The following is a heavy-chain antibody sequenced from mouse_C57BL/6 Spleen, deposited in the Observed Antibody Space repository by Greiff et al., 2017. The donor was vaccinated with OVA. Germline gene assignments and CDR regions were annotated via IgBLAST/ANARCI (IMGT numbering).Heavy chain of an antibody. V-gene: IGHV1-54*01. CDR3: ARSDYDYDGYFDV. J-gene: IGHJ1*03. D-gene: IGHD2-4*01. Sequence: QVQLQQSGAELVRPGTSVKVSCKASGYAFTNYLIEWVKQRPGQGLEWIGVINPGSGGTNYSEQFQGQATLTADKSSSTAYMQLRRLTSEDSAVYFCARSDYDYDGYFDVWGTGTTVTVSS. CDR2: INPGSGGT. CDR1: GYAFTNYL.